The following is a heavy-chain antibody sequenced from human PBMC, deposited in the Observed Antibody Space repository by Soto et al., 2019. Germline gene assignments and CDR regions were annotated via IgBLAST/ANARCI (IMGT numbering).Heavy chain of an antibody. CDR2: ISGSGGST. J-gene: IGHJ4*02. V-gene: IGHV3-23*01. CDR3: AKDHRSGYSYGYRFDY. CDR1: GFTFSSYA. Sequence: EVQLLESGGGLVQPGGSLRLSCAASGFTFSSYAMSWVRQAPGKGLEWVSAISGSGGSTYYADSVKGRFTISRDNSKNTLYLQMNSLRAEDTAVYYCAKDHRSGYSYGYRFDYWGQGTLVTVSS. D-gene: IGHD5-18*01.